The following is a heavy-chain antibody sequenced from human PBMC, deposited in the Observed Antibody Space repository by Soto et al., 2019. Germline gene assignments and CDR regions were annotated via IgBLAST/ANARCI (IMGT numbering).Heavy chain of an antibody. V-gene: IGHV3-30*18. D-gene: IGHD2-21*02. CDR2: ISYDGSNK. Sequence: VQLVESGGGVVQPGRSLRLSCAASGFIFSSYGMHWVRQAPGKGLEWVAVISYDGSNKYYADSVKGRFTISRDNSKNTLYLQMNSLRAEDTAVYYCAKEGLAYCGGDCSGAFDIWGQGTMVTVSS. J-gene: IGHJ3*02. CDR3: AKEGLAYCGGDCSGAFDI. CDR1: GFIFSSYG.